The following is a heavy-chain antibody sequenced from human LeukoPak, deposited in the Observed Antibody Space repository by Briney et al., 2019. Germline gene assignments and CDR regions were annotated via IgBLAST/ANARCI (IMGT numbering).Heavy chain of an antibody. J-gene: IGHJ3*02. CDR1: GFTFNTYT. CDR3: ARLAAPDAFDI. D-gene: IGHD6-13*01. Sequence: GGSLRLSCAASGFTFNTYTMNWVRQAPGKGLEWISYLSSGSDSIFYADSVKGRFTVSRDNAKNSLYLQMNSLRAEDTAVYYCARLAAPDAFDIWGQGTMVTVSS. CDR2: LSSGSDSI. V-gene: IGHV3-48*04.